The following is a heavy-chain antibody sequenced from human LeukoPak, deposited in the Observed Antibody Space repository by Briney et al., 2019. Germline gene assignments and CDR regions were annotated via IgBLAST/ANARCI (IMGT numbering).Heavy chain of an antibody. D-gene: IGHD3-16*01. J-gene: IGHJ5*02. CDR1: GGIFDNYA. CDR2: IVPGFRTE. Sequence: SVKVSCKASGGIFDNYAITWVRQAPGQGLEWMGGIVPGFRTEDYAQTFQDRVTITADESTKTAYMELSNLRSEDTAIYYCARWDAHYYEGDNWFGPWGQGTLVIVSS. CDR3: ARWDAHYYEGDNWFGP. V-gene: IGHV1-69*01.